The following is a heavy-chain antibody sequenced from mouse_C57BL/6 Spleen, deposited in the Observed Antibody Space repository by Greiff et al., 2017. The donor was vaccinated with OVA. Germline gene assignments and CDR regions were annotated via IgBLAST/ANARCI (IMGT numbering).Heavy chain of an antibody. J-gene: IGHJ3*01. CDR3: ARFYDGYSY. CDR1: GFTFSSYG. V-gene: IGHV5-6*01. Sequence: EVHLVESGGDLVKPGGSLKLSCAASGFTFSSYGMSWVRPTPDKRLEWVATISSGGSYTYYPDSVKGRFTISRDNAKNTLYLQMSSLKSEDTAMYYCARFYDGYSYWGQGTLVTVSA. CDR2: ISSGGSYT. D-gene: IGHD2-3*01.